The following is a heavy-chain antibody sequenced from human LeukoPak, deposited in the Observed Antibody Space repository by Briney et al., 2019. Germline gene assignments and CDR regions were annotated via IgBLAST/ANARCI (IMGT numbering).Heavy chain of an antibody. CDR2: IYYSGST. D-gene: IGHD2-15*01. V-gene: IGHV4-59*01. CDR3: ARGVGLGYCSGGSCPQSYNWFDP. Sequence: PSETLSLTCAVYGGSFSGYYWSWIRQPPGKGLEWIGYIYYSGSTNYNPSLKSRVTISVDTSKNQFSLKLSSVTAADTAVYYCARGVGLGYCSGGSCPQSYNWFDPWGQGTLVTVSS. J-gene: IGHJ5*02. CDR1: GGSFSGYY.